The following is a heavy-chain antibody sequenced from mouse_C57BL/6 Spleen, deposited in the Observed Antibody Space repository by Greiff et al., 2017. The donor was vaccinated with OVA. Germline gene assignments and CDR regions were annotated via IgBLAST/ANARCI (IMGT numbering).Heavy chain of an antibody. CDR1: GYTFTSYW. CDR2: LDPSDSYT. Sequence: QVQLQQPGAELVMPGASVKLSCKASGYTFTSYWMHWVKQRPGQGLEWIGELDPSDSYTNYNQKFKGKSTLTVDKSSSTAYMQLSSLTSDDSAVYYCARRYYGSSYVMDYWGQGTSVTVSS. CDR3: ARRYYGSSYVMDY. J-gene: IGHJ4*01. D-gene: IGHD1-1*01. V-gene: IGHV1-69*01.